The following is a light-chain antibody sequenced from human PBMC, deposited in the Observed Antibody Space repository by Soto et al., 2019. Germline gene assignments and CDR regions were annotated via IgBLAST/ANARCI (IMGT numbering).Light chain of an antibody. CDR3: QQLKSYPFT. CDR2: AAS. V-gene: IGKV1-9*01. CDR1: QGISSD. Sequence: DIQLTQSPSFLSASVGDRVTITCRASQGISSDLAWYQQKPGKAPKLLIYAASTLQSGVPSRFSGSGSGTEFTLTSSSFQSEYFATYHCQQLKSYPFTFGPGTKVDIK. J-gene: IGKJ3*01.